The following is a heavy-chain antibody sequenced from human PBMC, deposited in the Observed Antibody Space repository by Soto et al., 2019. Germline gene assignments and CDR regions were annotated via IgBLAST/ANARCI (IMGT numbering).Heavy chain of an antibody. CDR3: AKDRLGSGWYFVYVDWFDS. D-gene: IGHD6-19*01. CDR1: GFTFSTYG. V-gene: IGHV3-30*18. Sequence: QVQLVESGGGVVQHGKSLRLSCAASGFTFSTYGMHWVRQAPGKGLEWVAVISYDGSNKYYADSVKGRFTISRDNSKNTLYLQMNSLRTEDTAMYYCAKDRLGSGWYFVYVDWFDSWGQGTLVTVSS. J-gene: IGHJ5*01. CDR2: ISYDGSNK.